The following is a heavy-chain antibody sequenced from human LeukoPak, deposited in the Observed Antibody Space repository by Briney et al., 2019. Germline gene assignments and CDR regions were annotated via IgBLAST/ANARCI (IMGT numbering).Heavy chain of an antibody. Sequence: PSGTLSLTCAVSGGSISSSNWWSWVRQPPGKGLEWIGEIYHSGSTNYNPSLKSRVTISVDTSKNQFSLKLSSVTAADTAVYYCARGDLVTAIPSHGWFDPWGQGTLVTVSS. CDR2: IYHSGST. CDR1: GGSISSSNW. D-gene: IGHD2-21*02. V-gene: IGHV4-4*02. J-gene: IGHJ5*02. CDR3: ARGDLVTAIPSHGWFDP.